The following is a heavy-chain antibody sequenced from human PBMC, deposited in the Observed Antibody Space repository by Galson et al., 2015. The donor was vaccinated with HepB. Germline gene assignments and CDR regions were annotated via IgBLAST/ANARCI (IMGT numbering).Heavy chain of an antibody. CDR3: AGGVTMIE. V-gene: IGHV3-30*04. CDR1: GFTFSSYA. J-gene: IGHJ4*02. D-gene: IGHD3-22*01. Sequence: SLRLSCAASGFTFSSYAMHWVRQAPGKGLEWVAVISYDGSNKYYADSVKGRFTISRDNSKNTLYLQMNSLRAEDTAVYYCAGGVTMIEWGQGTLVTVSS. CDR2: ISYDGSNK.